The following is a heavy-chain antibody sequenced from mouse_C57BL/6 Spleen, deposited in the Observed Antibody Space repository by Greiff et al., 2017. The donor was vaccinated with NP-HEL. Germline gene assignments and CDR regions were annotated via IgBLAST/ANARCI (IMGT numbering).Heavy chain of an antibody. V-gene: IGHV3-6*01. CDR3: ASTTVVDAMDY. CDR1: GYSITSGYY. CDR2: ISYDGSN. D-gene: IGHD1-1*01. J-gene: IGHJ4*01. Sequence: VQLQQSGPGLVKPSQSLSLTCSVTGYSITSGYYWNWIRQFPGNKLEWMGYISYDGSNNYNPSLKNRISITRDTSKNQFFLKLNSVTTEDTATYYCASTTVVDAMDYWGQGTSVTVSS.